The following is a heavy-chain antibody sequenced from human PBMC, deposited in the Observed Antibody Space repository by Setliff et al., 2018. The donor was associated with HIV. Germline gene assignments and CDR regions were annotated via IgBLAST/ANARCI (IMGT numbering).Heavy chain of an antibody. D-gene: IGHD3-22*01. J-gene: IGHJ4*02. CDR2: MYYSGST. Sequence: PSETLSLTCAVSGGSISSSNSYWSWIRQPPGKGLEWIGNMYYSGSTNYNPSLKSRVTISVDRSQNHFSLKLSSVTAADTAVYYCAREVDYYDSSRYLLLYYFDSWGQGTLVTVSS. CDR3: AREVDYYDSSRYLLLYYFDS. V-gene: IGHV4-61*03. CDR1: GGSISSSNSY.